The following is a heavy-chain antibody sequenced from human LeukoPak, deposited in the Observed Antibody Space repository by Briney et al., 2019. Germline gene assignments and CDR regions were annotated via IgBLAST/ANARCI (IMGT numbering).Heavy chain of an antibody. CDR2: IGDTT. CDR1: GFTFSNHA. D-gene: IGHD3/OR15-3a*01. Sequence: GGSLRLSCAASGFTFSNHAMSWVRQAPGKGLEWVSTIGDTTYYADSVKGRFTISRDNSKNTLYLQMKSLRAEDTAVYYCARLWPAASSSRFDYWGQGTLVTVSS. CDR3: ARLWPAASSSRFDY. V-gene: IGHV3-23*01. J-gene: IGHJ4*02.